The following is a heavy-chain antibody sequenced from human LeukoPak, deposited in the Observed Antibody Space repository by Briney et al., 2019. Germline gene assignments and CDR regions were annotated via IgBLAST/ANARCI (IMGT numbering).Heavy chain of an antibody. CDR1: GGSINSSSYY. Sequence: SETLSLTCTVSGGSINSSSYYWDWICQPPGKGLEWIGNIYYSGSTYYNPSLKSRVTISVDTSKNQFSLNLSSVTAADTAAYYCARDFYYYGMDVWGQGTTVTVSS. V-gene: IGHV4-39*02. CDR2: IYYSGST. CDR3: ARDFYYYGMDV. J-gene: IGHJ6*02.